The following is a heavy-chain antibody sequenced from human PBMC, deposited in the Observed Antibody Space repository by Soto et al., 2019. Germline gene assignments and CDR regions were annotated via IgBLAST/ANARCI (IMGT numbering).Heavy chain of an antibody. Sequence: GGSLRLSCAASGFTFSNYGFHWVRHAPGKGLEWVAVTSYDGRNKYSADSVKGRFTISRDNSKNTIYLQLNSLSTEDTAVYYCASDCSGWTWRHLYYWGQGALVTVSS. J-gene: IGHJ4*02. CDR1: GFTFSNYG. D-gene: IGHD2-15*01. CDR2: TSYDGRNK. V-gene: IGHV3-30*03. CDR3: ASDCSGWTWRHLYY.